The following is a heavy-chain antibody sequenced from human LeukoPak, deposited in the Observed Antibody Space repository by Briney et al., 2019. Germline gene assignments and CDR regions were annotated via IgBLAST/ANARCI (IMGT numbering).Heavy chain of an antibody. CDR3: ARDSRYYSSSWYSTPRFDY. Sequence: SETLSLTCAVYGGSFSGYYWSWIRQPPGKGLEWIGEINHSGSTNYNPSLKSRVTISVDTSKNQFSLKLSSVTAADTAVYYCARDSRYYSSSWYSTPRFDYWGQGTLVTVSS. CDR2: INHSGST. D-gene: IGHD6-13*01. CDR1: GGSFSGYY. J-gene: IGHJ4*02. V-gene: IGHV4-34*01.